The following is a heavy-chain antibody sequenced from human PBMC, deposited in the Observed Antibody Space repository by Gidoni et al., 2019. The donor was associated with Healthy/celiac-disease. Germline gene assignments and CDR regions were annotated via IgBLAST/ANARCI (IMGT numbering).Heavy chain of an antibody. CDR3: ARGSLRRIDY. V-gene: IGHV4-59*01. CDR2: IYYSGST. J-gene: IGHJ4*02. Sequence: QVQLQESGPGLVKPSETLSLTCTVSGGSSSSYYWSWIRQPPGKGLEGIGYIYYSGSTNYNPSRKSRVTISVDTSKNQFSLKLSSVTAADTAGYYCARGSLRRIDYWGQGTLVTVSS. CDR1: GGSSSSYY. D-gene: IGHD3-16*01.